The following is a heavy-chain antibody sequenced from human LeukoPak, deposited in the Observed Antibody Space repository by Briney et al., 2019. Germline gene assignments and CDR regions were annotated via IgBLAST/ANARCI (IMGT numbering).Heavy chain of an antibody. CDR2: ISERGGST. CDR3: AKRGVVIRGLLVIGYHQEAYHYDF. Sequence: GGSLRLSSVVSGISLSNYAMTWVRQAPGKGLEWVSYISERGGSTTYADSVKGRFTISRDTSLNTLYLQMNNLRAEDTAVYFCAKRGVVIRGLLVIGYHQEAYHYDFWGQGVLVTVSS. CDR1: GISLSNYA. J-gene: IGHJ4*02. D-gene: IGHD3-10*01. V-gene: IGHV3-23*01.